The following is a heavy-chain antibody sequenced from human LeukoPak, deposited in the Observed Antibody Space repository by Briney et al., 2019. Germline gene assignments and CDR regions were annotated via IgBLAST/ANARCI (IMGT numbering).Heavy chain of an antibody. CDR2: ISSSGSTI. CDR1: GLTFSSYA. Sequence: HPGGSLRLSCAASGLTFSSYAMHWVRQAPGKGLEWVSYISSSGSTIYYTDSVKGRFTISRDNAKNSLYLQMNSLRAEDTAVYYCAELGITMIGGVWGKGTTVTISS. D-gene: IGHD3-10*02. J-gene: IGHJ6*04. V-gene: IGHV3-48*03. CDR3: AELGITMIGGV.